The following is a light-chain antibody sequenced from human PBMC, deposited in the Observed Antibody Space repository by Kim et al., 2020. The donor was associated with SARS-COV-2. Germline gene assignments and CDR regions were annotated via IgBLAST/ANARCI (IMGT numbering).Light chain of an antibody. CDR1: QGISNF. J-gene: IGKJ2*01. Sequence: STSLAHRVTFTRRACQGISNFLTWFQQKPGKVPKRLIYGTTILQSGVPSRFSGSGSGTEFTLTISSLQPEDFATYYYLQHIDYPYTFGQGTKLEI. CDR2: GTT. CDR3: LQHIDYPYT. V-gene: IGKV1-17*03.